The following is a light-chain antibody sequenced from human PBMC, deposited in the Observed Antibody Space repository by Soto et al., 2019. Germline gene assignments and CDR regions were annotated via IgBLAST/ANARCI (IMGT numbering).Light chain of an antibody. CDR1: QDIKNY. V-gene: IGKV1-33*01. CDR3: QQYDDLPLT. Sequence: DIQMTQSPSSLSASVGDRVTITCQATQDIKNYLSWYQQKPGKAPKLLIYDASNLETGVPSRVIGSGSGTDFTFTITSLQPEDIARFFCQQYDDLPLTFGGGTKVEIK. CDR2: DAS. J-gene: IGKJ4*01.